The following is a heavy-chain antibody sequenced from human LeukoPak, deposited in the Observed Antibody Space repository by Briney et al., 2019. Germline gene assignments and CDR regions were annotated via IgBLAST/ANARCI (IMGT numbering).Heavy chain of an antibody. D-gene: IGHD5-18*01. J-gene: IGHJ6*03. CDR3: ARDLGYSYGPGGYYYYYMDV. CDR1: GYTFTSYG. V-gene: IGHV1-18*01. Sequence: EASVKVSCKASGYTFTSYGISWVRQAPGQGLEWMGWISAYNGNTNYAQKLQGRVTMTTDTSTSTAYMELRSLRSDDTAVYYCARDLGYSYGPGGYYYYYMDVWGKGTTVTVSS. CDR2: ISAYNGNT.